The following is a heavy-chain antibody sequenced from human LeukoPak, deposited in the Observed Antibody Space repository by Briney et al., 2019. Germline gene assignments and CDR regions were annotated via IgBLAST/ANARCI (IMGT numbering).Heavy chain of an antibody. CDR2: IYYSGST. CDR1: GGSISSYY. Sequence: SETLSLTCTVSGGSISSYYWSWIRQPPGKGLEWIGYIYYSGSTNYNPSLKSRVTISVDTSKNQFSLKLSSVTAADTAVYYCVSLGAHWGQGTLVTVSS. J-gene: IGHJ4*02. CDR3: VSLGAH. D-gene: IGHD1-26*01. V-gene: IGHV4-59*08.